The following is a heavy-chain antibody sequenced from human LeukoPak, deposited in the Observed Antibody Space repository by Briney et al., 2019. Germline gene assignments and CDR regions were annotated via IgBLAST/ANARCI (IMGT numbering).Heavy chain of an antibody. V-gene: IGHV4-61*02. CDR3: ARGDFGATEAFDI. D-gene: IGHD3/OR15-3a*01. CDR2: IYTSGST. J-gene: IGHJ3*02. Sequence: SQTLSLTCTVSGGSISSGSYYWSWIRQPAGKGLEWIGRIYTSGSTNYDPSLKSRVTISVDTSKNQFSLKLRSVTAADTAVYYCARGDFGATEAFDIWGQGTMVTVSS. CDR1: GGSISSGSYY.